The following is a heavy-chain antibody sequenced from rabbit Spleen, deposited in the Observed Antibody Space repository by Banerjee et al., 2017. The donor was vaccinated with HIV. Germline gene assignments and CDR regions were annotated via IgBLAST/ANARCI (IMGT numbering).Heavy chain of an antibody. Sequence: QSLEESGGDLVKPEGSLTLTCTASGFSFSSSYYMCWVRQAPGKGLECIACIYAGSSSGFTYSATWATGRFTISKTSSTTVTLQMTSLTAADTATYFCARDLTGVIGWNFGWWGPGTLVTVS. J-gene: IGHJ4*01. CDR2: IYAGSSSGFT. D-gene: IGHD1-1*01. CDR1: GFSFSSSYY. V-gene: IGHV1S40*01. CDR3: ARDLTGVIGWNFGW.